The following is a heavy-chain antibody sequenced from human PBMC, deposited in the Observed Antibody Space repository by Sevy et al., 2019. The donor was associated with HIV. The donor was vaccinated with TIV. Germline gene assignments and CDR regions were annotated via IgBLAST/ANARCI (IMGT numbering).Heavy chain of an antibody. CDR3: PIAPGYCTSTNCYDWFDP. CDR2: IWNDGSNQ. J-gene: IGHJ5*02. Sequence: GGSLRLSCAASGFTFSSYGMHWVRQAPGKGLEWVAVIWNDGSNQYYADSVEGRFTVSRDNSTNTLYLQMNSLRAEDTAVYYCPIAPGYCTSTNCYDWFDPWGHGTLVTVSS. D-gene: IGHD2-2*01. CDR1: GFTFSSYG. V-gene: IGHV3-33*01.